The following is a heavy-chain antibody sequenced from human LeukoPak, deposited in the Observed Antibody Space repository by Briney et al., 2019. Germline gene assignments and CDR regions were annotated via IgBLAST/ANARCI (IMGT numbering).Heavy chain of an antibody. CDR2: ISYDGSNK. D-gene: IGHD3-16*01. CDR1: GFTFSSYG. Sequence: PGRSLRLSCAASGFTFSSYGMHWVRQAPGKGLEWVAVISYDGSNKYYADSVKGRFTISRDNSKNTLYLQMNSLRAEDTAVYYCARDPRFTWGRSRRYYYYMDVWGKGTTVTVSS. CDR3: ARDPRFTWGRSRRYYYYMDV. V-gene: IGHV3-30*03. J-gene: IGHJ6*03.